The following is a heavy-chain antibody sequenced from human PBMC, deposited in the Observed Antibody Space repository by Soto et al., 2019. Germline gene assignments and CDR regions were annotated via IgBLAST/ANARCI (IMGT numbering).Heavy chain of an antibody. CDR3: AKELAVAGAQGLDY. J-gene: IGHJ4*02. V-gene: IGHV3-30*18. CDR2: ISSDGGNQ. D-gene: IGHD6-19*01. Sequence: SLRLSCAASGFTFTTYGIHWVRQAPGKGLEWVAVISSDGGNQYYGDSVKGRFSISRDNSKNTVYLQMNSLRLEDTAVYYCAKELAVAGAQGLDYWGQGTLVTVSS. CDR1: GFTFTTYG.